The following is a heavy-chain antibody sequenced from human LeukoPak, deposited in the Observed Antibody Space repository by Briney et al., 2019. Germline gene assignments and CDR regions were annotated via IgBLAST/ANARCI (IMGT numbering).Heavy chain of an antibody. CDR1: GGSFIGYY. D-gene: IGHD3-10*01. J-gene: IGHJ5*02. CDR3: ARYVILWFGEFAFDP. V-gene: IGHV4-34*01. CDR2: INHSGST. Sequence: PSETLSLTCVVYGGSFIGYYWSWIRQPPGRGLEWIGEINHSGSTNYNPSLKSRVTISVDTSKNQFSLKLSSVTAADTAVYYCARYVILWFGEFAFDPWGQGTLVTVSS.